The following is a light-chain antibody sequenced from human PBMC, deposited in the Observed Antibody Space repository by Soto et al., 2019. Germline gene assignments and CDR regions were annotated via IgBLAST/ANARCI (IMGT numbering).Light chain of an antibody. J-gene: IGLJ3*02. Sequence: QSALTQPASVSGSPGQSITISCTGTSSDVGSYNLVSWYQQHPGKAPKLMIYEGSKRPSGVSNRFSGSKSGNTASLTISGLQAEDEADYYCSSYTSSSTPSWVFGGGTKLTVL. CDR2: EGS. CDR3: SSYTSSSTPSWV. V-gene: IGLV2-14*02. CDR1: SSDVGSYNL.